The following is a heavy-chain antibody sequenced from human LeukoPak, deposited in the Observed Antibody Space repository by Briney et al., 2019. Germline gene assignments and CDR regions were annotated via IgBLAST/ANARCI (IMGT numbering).Heavy chain of an antibody. V-gene: IGHV4-34*01. D-gene: IGHD3-10*01. CDR2: INHSGST. CDR3: ARVSFMVRGVITPYYFDY. J-gene: IGHJ4*02. Sequence: PSETLSLTCAVYGGSFSGYYWSWIRQPPGKGLEWIGEINHSGSTNYNPSLKSRVTISVDTSKNQFSLKLSSVTAADTAVCYCARVSFMVRGVITPYYFDYWGQGTLVTVSS. CDR1: GGSFSGYY.